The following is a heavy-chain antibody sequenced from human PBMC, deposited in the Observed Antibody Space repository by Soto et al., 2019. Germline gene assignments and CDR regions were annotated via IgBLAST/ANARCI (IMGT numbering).Heavy chain of an antibody. CDR3: AREYGIYFDC. Sequence: GGSLRLSCAASGFTFSSYSMDWVRQAPGKGLEWVSYIRSSSTTIYYADSVEGRFTISRDNARNKLYLQMNSLRDEDTAVYYCAREYGIYFDCWGPGTLVTVSS. V-gene: IGHV3-48*02. CDR2: IRSSSTTI. J-gene: IGHJ4*02. D-gene: IGHD3-10*01. CDR1: GFTFSSYS.